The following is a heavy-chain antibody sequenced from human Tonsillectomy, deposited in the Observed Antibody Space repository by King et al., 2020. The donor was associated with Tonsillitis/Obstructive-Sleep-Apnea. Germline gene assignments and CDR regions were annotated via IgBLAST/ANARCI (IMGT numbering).Heavy chain of an antibody. CDR3: AGARDARVSNYYYYYYMDV. Sequence: VQLQQWGAGLLKPSETLSLTCAVYGGSFSGYYWSWIRQPPGKGLAWIGEINHSGSTNYNPSLKSRVTISVDTSKNQFSLKLRSVTAADTAVYYCAGARDARVSNYYYYYYMDVWGKGTTVTVSS. J-gene: IGHJ6*03. D-gene: IGHD3-10*02. CDR1: GGSFSGYY. CDR2: INHSGST. V-gene: IGHV4-34*01.